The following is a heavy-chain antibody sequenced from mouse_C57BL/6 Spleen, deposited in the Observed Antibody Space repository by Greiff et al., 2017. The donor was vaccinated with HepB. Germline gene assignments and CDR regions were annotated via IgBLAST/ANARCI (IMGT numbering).Heavy chain of an antibody. CDR1: GFTFSDYG. J-gene: IGHJ3*01. CDR3: ARGYLPFITTKGFAY. Sequence: EVMLVESGGGLVKPGGSLKLSCAASGFTFSDYGMHWVRQAPEKGLEWVAYISSGSSTIYYADTVKGRFTISRDNAKNTLFLQMTSLRSEDTAMYYCARGYLPFITTKGFAYWGQGTLVTVSA. V-gene: IGHV5-17*01. CDR2: ISSGSSTI. D-gene: IGHD1-1*01.